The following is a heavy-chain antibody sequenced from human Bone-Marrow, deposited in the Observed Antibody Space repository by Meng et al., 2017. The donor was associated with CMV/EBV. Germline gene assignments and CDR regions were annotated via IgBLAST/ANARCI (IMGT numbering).Heavy chain of an antibody. D-gene: IGHD2-2*02. CDR3: ARAKMYCSSTSCYRGYFDY. CDR2: ISGSGGST. CDR1: GFTFSSYA. J-gene: IGHJ4*02. V-gene: IGHV3-23*01. Sequence: GESLKISCAASGFTFSSYAMSWVRQAPGKGLEWVSAISGSGGSTYYADSVKGRFTISRDNSKTTLYLQMNSLRAEDTAVYYCARAKMYCSSTSCYRGYFDYWGQGTLVTGSS.